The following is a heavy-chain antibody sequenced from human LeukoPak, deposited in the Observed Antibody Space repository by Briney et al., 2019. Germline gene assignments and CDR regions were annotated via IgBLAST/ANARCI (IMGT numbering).Heavy chain of an antibody. V-gene: IGHV1-18*01. CDR2: ISAYNGNT. Sequence: ASVKVSCKASGYTFTSYGISWVRQAPGQGLDWMGWISAYNGNTNYAQKLQGRVTMTTDTSTSTGYMELRSLRSDDTAVYYCARGEFLVRGVNRMDVWGKGTTVTVSS. CDR1: GYTFTSYG. CDR3: ARGEFLVRGVNRMDV. J-gene: IGHJ6*04. D-gene: IGHD3-10*01.